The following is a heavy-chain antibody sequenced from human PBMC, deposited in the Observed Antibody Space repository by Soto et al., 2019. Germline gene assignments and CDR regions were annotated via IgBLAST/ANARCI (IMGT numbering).Heavy chain of an antibody. CDR1: GFTFSSYS. CDR2: ISSSSSTI. CDR3: ARDPHDFWSGSPGPVDY. Sequence: PGGSLRLSCAASGFTFSSYSMNWVRQAPGKGLEWVSYISSSSSTIYYADSVKGRFTISRDNAKNSLYLQMNSLRAEDTAVYYCARDPHDFWSGSPGPVDYWGQGTLVTVSS. J-gene: IGHJ4*02. D-gene: IGHD3-3*01. V-gene: IGHV3-48*01.